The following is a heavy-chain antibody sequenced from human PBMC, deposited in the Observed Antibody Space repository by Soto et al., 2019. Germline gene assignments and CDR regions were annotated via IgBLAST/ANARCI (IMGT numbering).Heavy chain of an antibody. CDR3: ARDPHPKEWLINFDY. D-gene: IGHD6-19*01. CDR1: GDSVSRNSAA. J-gene: IGHJ4*02. V-gene: IGHV6-1*01. Sequence: SHTFSLTCAISGDSVSRNSAAWNSIRQSTSRGLEWLGRTYYRSKWYNDYAVSVKSRITINPDTSKNQFSLQLNSVTPEDTAVYYCARDPHPKEWLINFDYWGQGTLVTVSS. CDR2: TYYRSKWYN.